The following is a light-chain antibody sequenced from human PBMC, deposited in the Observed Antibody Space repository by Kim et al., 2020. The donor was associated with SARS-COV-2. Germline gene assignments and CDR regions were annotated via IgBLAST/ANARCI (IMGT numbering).Light chain of an antibody. J-gene: IGLJ2*01. Sequence: SPGQSVTISCTGTSSDVGSYNYVSWYQQHPGKAPKLIIYDVTKRPSGVPDRFSGSKSGITASLTISGLQAEDEADYYCCSYAGSVVFGGGTQLTVL. CDR3: CSYAGSVV. CDR1: SSDVGSYNY. CDR2: DVT. V-gene: IGLV2-11*01.